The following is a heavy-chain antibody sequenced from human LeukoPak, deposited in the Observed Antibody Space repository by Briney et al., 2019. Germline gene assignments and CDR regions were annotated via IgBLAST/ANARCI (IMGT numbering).Heavy chain of an antibody. D-gene: IGHD2-2*01. J-gene: IGHJ6*02. CDR1: GFTFTSYD. CDR3: ASRIVVVPARPPPLEPPRQYYYYYGMDV. Sequence: ASVKVSCKASGFTFTSYDISWVRQAPGQGLEWMGGIIPIFGTANYAQKFQGRVTITADESTSTAYMELSSLRSEDTAVYYCASRIVVVPARPPPLEPPRQYYYYYGMDVWGQGTTVTVSS. CDR2: IIPIFGTA. V-gene: IGHV1-69*13.